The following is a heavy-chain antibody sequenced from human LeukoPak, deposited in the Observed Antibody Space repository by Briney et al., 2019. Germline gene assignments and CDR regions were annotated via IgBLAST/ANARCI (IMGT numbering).Heavy chain of an antibody. D-gene: IGHD4-11*01. CDR1: GFTFISYG. J-gene: IGHJ4*02. Sequence: GGSLRLSCAAPGFTFISYGMHWVRQAPGKGLDWVAFIRFDGSKTWYGDSVNGRFTISRDDSTNTLHLQMNSLRPEDTATYYCGKIQVTGYSKNYIDLWGQGTLVTVCS. CDR2: IRFDGSKT. CDR3: GKIQVTGYSKNYIDL. V-gene: IGHV3-30*02.